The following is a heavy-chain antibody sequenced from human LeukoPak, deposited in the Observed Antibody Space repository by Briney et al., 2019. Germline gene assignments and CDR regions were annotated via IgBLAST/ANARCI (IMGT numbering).Heavy chain of an antibody. Sequence: GGSLRLSCAASGFTFSSYAMSWVRQAPGKGLEWVSAISGSGGSTYYADSVKGRFTISRDNAKNSLYLHMNSLRAEDTAFYYCAKDLFRFKALVALDNWGQGTMVTVSS. V-gene: IGHV3-23*01. J-gene: IGHJ3*02. D-gene: IGHD1-26*01. CDR3: AKDLFRFKALVALDN. CDR1: GFTFSSYA. CDR2: ISGSGGST.